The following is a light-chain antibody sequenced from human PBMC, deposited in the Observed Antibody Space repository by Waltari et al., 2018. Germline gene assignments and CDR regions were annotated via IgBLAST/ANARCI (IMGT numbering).Light chain of an antibody. V-gene: IGLV7-46*01. CDR1: TGAVPGGHG. J-gene: IGLJ3*02. CDR2: DTD. Sequence: QAVVTQEPSLTVSPGGTVTLTCGSSTGAVPGGHGPYGFQQKPGRAPRTLIYDTDNKHSWTPARFSGSLLGGKAALTLSGAQPEDEADYYCLVSYPDVRVFGGGTKLTVL. CDR3: LVSYPDVRV.